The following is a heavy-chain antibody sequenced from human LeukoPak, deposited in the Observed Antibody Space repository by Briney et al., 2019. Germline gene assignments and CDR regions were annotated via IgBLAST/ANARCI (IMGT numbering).Heavy chain of an antibody. Sequence: PSETLSLTCTVSGGSISSYYWSWIRQPPGKGLEWIGYIYYSGSTNYNPSLKSRVTISVDTSRNQFSLRLSSVTAADTAVYYCARPEAKGVVAPFDYWGQGTLVTVSS. J-gene: IGHJ4*02. D-gene: IGHD2-8*01. CDR3: ARPEAKGVVAPFDY. CDR2: IYYSGST. CDR1: GGSISSYY. V-gene: IGHV4-59*08.